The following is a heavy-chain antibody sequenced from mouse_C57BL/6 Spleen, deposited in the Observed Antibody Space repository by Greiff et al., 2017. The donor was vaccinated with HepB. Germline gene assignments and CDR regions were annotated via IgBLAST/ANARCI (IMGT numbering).Heavy chain of an antibody. J-gene: IGHJ4*01. CDR3: ARYYGSSYYSMDY. V-gene: IGHV1-26*01. CDR1: GYTFTDYY. Sequence: EVQLQQSGPELVKPGASVKISCKASGYTFTDYYMNWVKQSHGKSLEWIGDINPKNGGNSYNQKFKGKATLTVDKASITAYMDNRSLTSEDSAVYYCARYYGSSYYSMDYWGQGSSVTVSS. CDR2: INPKNGGN. D-gene: IGHD1-1*01.